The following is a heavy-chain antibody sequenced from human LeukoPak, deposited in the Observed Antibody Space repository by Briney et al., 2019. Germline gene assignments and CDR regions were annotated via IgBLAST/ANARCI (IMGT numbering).Heavy chain of an antibody. D-gene: IGHD3-22*01. CDR2: MSGGGGRT. CDR1: GITLSNYG. V-gene: IGHV3-23*01. CDR3: AKRGVVIRVILVGFHKEAYYFDS. J-gene: IGHJ4*02. Sequence: GGSLRLSCAVSGITLSNYGMSWVRQAPGKGLEWVAGMSGGGGRTNYADSVKGRFTTSRDNPKNTLYLQMNNLRAEDTAVYFCAKRGVVIRVILVGFHKEAYYFDSWGQGALVTVSS.